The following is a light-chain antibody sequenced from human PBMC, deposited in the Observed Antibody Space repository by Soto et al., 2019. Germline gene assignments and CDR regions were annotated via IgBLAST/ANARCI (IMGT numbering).Light chain of an antibody. CDR2: GAS. CDR1: QSVSSN. Sequence: EIVMTQSPATLSVSPEERATLSCRASQSVSSNLAWYQQKHGQAPRLLIYGASTRATGIPARFSGSGSGTEFTLTISSLQSEDSAVYDCQQHNNWPPTFGQGTKVEI. CDR3: QQHNNWPPT. V-gene: IGKV3-15*01. J-gene: IGKJ1*01.